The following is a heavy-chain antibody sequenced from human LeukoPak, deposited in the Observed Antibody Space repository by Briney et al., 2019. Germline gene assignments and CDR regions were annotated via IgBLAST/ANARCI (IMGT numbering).Heavy chain of an antibody. D-gene: IGHD6-6*01. J-gene: IGHJ6*03. Sequence: GASVKVSYKASGYTFTGYYMHWVRQAPGQGLEWMGWINPNSGGTNYAQKFQGRVTMTRDTSISTAYMELSRLRSDDTAVYYCARSPFEYSSSWASGGYYYYMDVWGKGTTVTVSS. CDR2: INPNSGGT. CDR3: ARSPFEYSSSWASGGYYYYMDV. CDR1: GYTFTGYY. V-gene: IGHV1-2*02.